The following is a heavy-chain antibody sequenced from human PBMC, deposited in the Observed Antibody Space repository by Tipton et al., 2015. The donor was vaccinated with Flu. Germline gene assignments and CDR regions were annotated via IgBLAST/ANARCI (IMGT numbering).Heavy chain of an antibody. CDR1: ANSISSDFF. CDR2: INHSGAT. CDR3: VGAPNWYYFDY. D-gene: IGHD1-1*01. Sequence: TLSLTCAVSANSISSDFFWGWIRQPPGKGLEWIGTINHSGATYYNPSLKSRVTTSMDTSKKQLSLKLRSVTAADTAVYNCVGAPNWYYFDYWGQGTLVTVSS. J-gene: IGHJ4*02. V-gene: IGHV4-38-2*01.